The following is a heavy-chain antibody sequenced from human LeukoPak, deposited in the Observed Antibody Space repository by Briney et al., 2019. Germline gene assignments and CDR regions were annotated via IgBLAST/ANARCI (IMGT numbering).Heavy chain of an antibody. Sequence: PGGSLRLSCAASGFPFNIYAMSWVRQAPGKGLEWVAGITGGGRDTYYADSVKGRFTISRDNSKYTLYLQMNSLRAEDTAVYYCARGPSHDYDSSGYSYYFDYWGQGTLVTVSS. V-gene: IGHV3-23*01. CDR1: GFPFNIYA. CDR2: ITGGGRDT. J-gene: IGHJ4*02. CDR3: ARGPSHDYDSSGYSYYFDY. D-gene: IGHD3-22*01.